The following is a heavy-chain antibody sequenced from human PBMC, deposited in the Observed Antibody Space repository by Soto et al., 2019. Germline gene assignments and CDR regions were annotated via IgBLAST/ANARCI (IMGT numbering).Heavy chain of an antibody. CDR1: GFTFSSYG. J-gene: IGHJ4*02. D-gene: IGHD3-22*01. V-gene: IGHV3-30*18. CDR3: ANNYYYYDSSGYVFDY. Sequence: QVQLVESGGGVVQPGRSLRLSCAASGFTFSSYGMHWVRQAPGKGLEWVAVISYDGSNKYYADSVKGRFTISRDNSKNTLYLQMNSLRAEDTAMYYCANNYYYYDSSGYVFDYWGQGTLVTVSS. CDR2: ISYDGSNK.